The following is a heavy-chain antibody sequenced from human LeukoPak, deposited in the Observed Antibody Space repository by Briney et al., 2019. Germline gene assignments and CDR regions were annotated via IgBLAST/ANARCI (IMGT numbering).Heavy chain of an antibody. D-gene: IGHD2-21*01. CDR2: INPSRGST. CDR1: GYTLTSYY. J-gene: IGHJ4*02. Sequence: GASVKVPCKASGYTLTSYYMHWVRQAPGQGLEWMGIINPSRGSTSYAQKFQGRVTMTRDTSTSTVYMELSSLRSEDTAVYYCARDLYSFYYFDYWGQGTLVTVSS. V-gene: IGHV1-46*01. CDR3: ARDLYSFYYFDY.